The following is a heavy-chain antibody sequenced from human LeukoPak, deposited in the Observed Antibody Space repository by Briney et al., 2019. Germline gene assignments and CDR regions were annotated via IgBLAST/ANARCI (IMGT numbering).Heavy chain of an antibody. J-gene: IGHJ4*02. CDR1: GFTFSSYE. D-gene: IGHD6-19*01. CDR3: AREGSGWSIADY. CDR2: ISSSGSTI. Sequence: GGSLRLSCAASGFTFSSYEMNWVRQAPGKGLEWVSYISSSGSTIYYADSVKGRFTISRDNAKNSLYLQMNSLRAEDTAVYYCAREGSGWSIADYWGQGTLVTVSS. V-gene: IGHV3-48*03.